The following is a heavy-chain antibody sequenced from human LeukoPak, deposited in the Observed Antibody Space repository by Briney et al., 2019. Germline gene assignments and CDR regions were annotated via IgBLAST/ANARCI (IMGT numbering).Heavy chain of an antibody. D-gene: IGHD5-18*01. V-gene: IGHV4-4*07. CDR2: IYTSGST. Sequence: SETLSLTCSVSGGSISSYYWNWIRKPAGKGLEWIGRIYTSGSTNYNPSLKSRVTISVDTSKNQFSLKLSSVTAADTAVYYCARDGGYSYGIDYWGQGTLVTVSS. CDR3: ARDGGYSYGIDY. CDR1: GGSISSYY. J-gene: IGHJ4*02.